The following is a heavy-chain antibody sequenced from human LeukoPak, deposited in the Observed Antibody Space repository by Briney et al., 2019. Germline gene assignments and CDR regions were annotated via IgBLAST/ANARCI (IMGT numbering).Heavy chain of an antibody. V-gene: IGHV3-21*01. J-gene: IGHJ5*02. CDR1: GFTFSSYG. CDR3: ARGTMWFDP. D-gene: IGHD1-7*01. Sequence: KTGGSLRLSCAASGFTFSSYGMHWVRQAPGKGLEWVSSISSSSSYIYYADSVKGRFTISRDNAKNSLYLQMNSLRAEDTAVYYCARGTMWFDPWGQGTLVTVSS. CDR2: ISSSSSYI.